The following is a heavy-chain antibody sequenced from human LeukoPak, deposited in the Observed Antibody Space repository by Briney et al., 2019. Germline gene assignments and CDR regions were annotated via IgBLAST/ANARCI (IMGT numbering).Heavy chain of an antibody. Sequence: GGSLRLSCAASGFTFSSYAMHWVRQAPGKGLEWVAVISYDGSNKYYADSVKGRFTISRDNSKNTLYLQMNSLRAEDTAVYYCARGGLQSFDYWGQGTLVTVSS. CDR3: ARGGLQSFDY. CDR1: GFTFSSYA. V-gene: IGHV3-30*04. CDR2: ISYDGSNK. J-gene: IGHJ4*02. D-gene: IGHD4-11*01.